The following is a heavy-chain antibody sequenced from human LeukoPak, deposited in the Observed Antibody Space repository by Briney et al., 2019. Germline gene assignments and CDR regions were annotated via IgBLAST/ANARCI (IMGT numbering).Heavy chain of an antibody. D-gene: IGHD3-22*01. V-gene: IGHV3-30*04. CDR3: ARGAYYYDSSGYYNGAFDI. CDR1: GFTFSSYA. Sequence: GGSLRLSCAASGFTFSSYAMHWVRQAPGKGLEWVGVISYDGSNKYYADSVKGRFTISRDNSKNTLYLQMNSLRAEDTAVYYCARGAYYYDSSGYYNGAFDIWGQGTMVTVSS. CDR2: ISYDGSNK. J-gene: IGHJ3*02.